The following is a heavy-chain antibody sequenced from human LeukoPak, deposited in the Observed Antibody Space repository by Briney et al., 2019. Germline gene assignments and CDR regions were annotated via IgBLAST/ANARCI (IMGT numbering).Heavy chain of an antibody. D-gene: IGHD6-19*01. V-gene: IGHV1-18*01. CDR2: ISAYNGDT. Sequence: ASVKVSCKASGYTFTNSGISWVRQAPGQGLEWMGWISAYNGDTNYAQNLQGRVTMTTDTPTGTAHMELRSLRSDDTAVYYCARETVSGGSPFDYWGQGTLVTVSS. J-gene: IGHJ4*02. CDR3: ARETVSGGSPFDY. CDR1: GYTFTNSG.